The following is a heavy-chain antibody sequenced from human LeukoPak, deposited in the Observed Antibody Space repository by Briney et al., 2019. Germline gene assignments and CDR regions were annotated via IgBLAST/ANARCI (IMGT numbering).Heavy chain of an antibody. J-gene: IGHJ4*02. CDR3: ARDATIAVAGLDDY. V-gene: IGHV3-30*03. Sequence: PGGSLRLSCAASGFTFSSYGMHWVRQAPGKGLEWVAVISYDGSNKYYADSVKGRFTISRDNSRNTLYLQMNSLRAEDTAVYYCARDATIAVAGLDDYWGQETLVTVSS. CDR1: GFTFSSYG. D-gene: IGHD6-19*01. CDR2: ISYDGSNK.